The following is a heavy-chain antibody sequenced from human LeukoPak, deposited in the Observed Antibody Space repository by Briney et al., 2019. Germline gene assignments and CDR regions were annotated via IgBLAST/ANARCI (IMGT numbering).Heavy chain of an antibody. CDR1: GFTFSSYW. Sequence: PGGSLRLSCAASGFTFSSYWMSWVRQAPGKGLERVANIKQDGSEKYYVDSVKGRFTISRDNAKNSLYLQMNSLRAEDTAVYYCARTDDSSGYYYLFDYWGQGTLVTVSS. CDR2: IKQDGSEK. V-gene: IGHV3-7*01. CDR3: ARTDDSSGYYYLFDY. D-gene: IGHD3-22*01. J-gene: IGHJ4*02.